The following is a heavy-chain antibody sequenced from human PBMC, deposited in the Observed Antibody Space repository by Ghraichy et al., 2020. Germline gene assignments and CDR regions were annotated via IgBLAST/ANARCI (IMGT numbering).Heavy chain of an antibody. J-gene: IGHJ4*02. CDR3: ARDDSSGYYHPSFDY. V-gene: IGHV3-21*06. Sequence: GESLNISCAASGFTFSTYSMNWVRQAPGKGLEWVASISSSSSYIYYADSVKGRFTISRDNAKNTLYLQMNSLRAEDTAVYYCARDDSSGYYHPSFDYWGQGTLVTVSS. D-gene: IGHD3-22*01. CDR1: GFTFSTYS. CDR2: ISSSSSYI.